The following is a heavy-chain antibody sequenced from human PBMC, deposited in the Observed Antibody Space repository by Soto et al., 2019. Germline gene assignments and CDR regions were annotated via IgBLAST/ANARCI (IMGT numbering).Heavy chain of an antibody. D-gene: IGHD1-26*01. J-gene: IGHJ1*01. V-gene: IGHV1-69*06. Sequence: QVQLVQSGAEVKKPGSSVKVSCKASGGTFSSYAISWVRQAPGQGLEWMGGIIPIFGTANYAQKFQGRVTITADKSTSTAYMGLSSLRSEDTAVYYCASQEGHVGATTRVFQHWGQGTLVTVSS. CDR3: ASQEGHVGATTRVFQH. CDR2: IIPIFGTA. CDR1: GGTFSSYA.